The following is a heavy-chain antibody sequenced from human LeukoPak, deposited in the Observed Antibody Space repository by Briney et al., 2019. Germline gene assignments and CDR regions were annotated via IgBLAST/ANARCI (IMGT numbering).Heavy chain of an antibody. Sequence: GGSLRLSCTASGFTFGDYAMSWVRQAPGKGLEWVSSISSSSSYIYYADSVKGRFTISRDNAKNSLYLQMNSLRAEDTAVYYCARDVVRRGGYYFDYWGQGTLVTVSS. CDR1: GFTFGDYA. CDR3: ARDVVRRGGYYFDY. CDR2: ISSSSSYI. J-gene: IGHJ4*02. V-gene: IGHV3-21*01. D-gene: IGHD5-24*01.